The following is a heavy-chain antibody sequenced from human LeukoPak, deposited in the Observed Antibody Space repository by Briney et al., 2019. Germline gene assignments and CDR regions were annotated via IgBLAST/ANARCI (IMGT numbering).Heavy chain of an antibody. CDR3: ARGSERWLQSGNDY. CDR2: IYYSGST. D-gene: IGHD5-24*01. J-gene: IGHJ4*02. Sequence: SETLSLTCTVSGGSISSYYWSWIRQPPGKGLEWSGYIYYSGSTNYNPSLKSRVTISVDTSKNQFSLKLSSVTAADTAVYYCARGSERWLQSGNDYWGQGTLVTVSS. CDR1: GGSISSYY. V-gene: IGHV4-59*01.